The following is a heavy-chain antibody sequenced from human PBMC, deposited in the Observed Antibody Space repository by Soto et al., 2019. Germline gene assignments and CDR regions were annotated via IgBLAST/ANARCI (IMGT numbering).Heavy chain of an antibody. CDR2: ISAHNGNT. J-gene: IGHJ4*02. CDR3: ARGRYGDY. V-gene: IGHV1-18*01. CDR1: GYDFTTYG. Sequence: QVHLVQSGAEVKKPGASVKVSCKGSGYDFTTYGIPWVRQAPGQGLEWMAWISAHNGNTDHAQKLQGRVTVTRAAYTSTGCMELRGLRSDDTAVNYCARGRYGDYWGQGALVTVSS. D-gene: IGHD1-1*01.